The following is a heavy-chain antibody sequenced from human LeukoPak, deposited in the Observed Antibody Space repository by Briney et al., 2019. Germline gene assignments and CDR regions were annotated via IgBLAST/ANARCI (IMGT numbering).Heavy chain of an antibody. CDR2: INHSGST. Sequence: SETLSLTCAVYGGSFSGYCWSWIRQPPGKGLEWIGEINHSGSTNYNPSLKSRVTISVDTSKNQFSLKLSSVTAADTAVYYCARGTPYYDFWSGYGYYFDYWGQGTLVTVSS. D-gene: IGHD3-3*01. J-gene: IGHJ4*02. V-gene: IGHV4-34*01. CDR1: GGSFSGYC. CDR3: ARGTPYYDFWSGYGYYFDY.